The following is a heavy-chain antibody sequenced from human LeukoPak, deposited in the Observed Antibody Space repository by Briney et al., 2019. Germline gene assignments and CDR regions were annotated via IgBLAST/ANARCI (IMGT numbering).Heavy chain of an antibody. CDR3: ARDGSGYSSGWYFHDY. Sequence: ASVKVSCKASGYTFTGYYMHWVRQAPGQGLEWMGRINPKSGGTNYAQKFQGRVTMTRDTSISTAYMELSRLRSDDTAVYYCARDGSGYSSGWYFHDYWGQGTLVTVSS. D-gene: IGHD6-19*01. V-gene: IGHV1-2*06. CDR2: INPKSGGT. J-gene: IGHJ4*02. CDR1: GYTFTGYY.